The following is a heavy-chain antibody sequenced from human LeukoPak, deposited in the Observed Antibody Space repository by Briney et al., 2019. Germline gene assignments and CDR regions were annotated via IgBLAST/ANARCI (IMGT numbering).Heavy chain of an antibody. CDR2: ISFDGSNK. CDR3: AREWDIGSYSDTNPLAY. Sequence: GSLRLSCAASGFAFSSYSMHWVRQAPGKGLEWVALISFDGSNKYSADSMKGRFTISGDNFKNTLYLQMNGLRSEDTAVYYRAREWDIGSYSDTNPLAYWGQGTLVTVSS. CDR1: GFAFSSYS. V-gene: IGHV3-30-3*01. D-gene: IGHD1-26*01. J-gene: IGHJ4*02.